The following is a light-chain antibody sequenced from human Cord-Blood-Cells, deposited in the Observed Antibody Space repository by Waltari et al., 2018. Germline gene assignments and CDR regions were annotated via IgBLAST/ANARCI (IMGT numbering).Light chain of an antibody. CDR3: QQSYSTPRT. CDR1: QSISSY. CDR2: AAS. J-gene: IGKJ2*01. V-gene: IGKV1-39*01. Sequence: DIQMTQFPSSLSASVVDRVTITCRASQSISSYLNWYQQKPGKAPKLLIYAASSLHSGVPSRFSGSGSGTDFTLTISSLQPEDFATYYCQQSYSTPRTFGQGTKLEIK.